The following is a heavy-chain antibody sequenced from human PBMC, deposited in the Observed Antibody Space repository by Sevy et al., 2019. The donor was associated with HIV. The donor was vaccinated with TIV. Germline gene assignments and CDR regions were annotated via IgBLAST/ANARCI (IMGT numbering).Heavy chain of an antibody. CDR3: VRDRSASWIDAFDI. D-gene: IGHD2-2*03. CDR1: GFTFSDYY. J-gene: IGHJ3*02. V-gene: IGHV3-11*04. Sequence: GGSLRLSCAASGFTFSDYYMTWVRQAPGKGLEWIAYISNSGRTTHNADSVDGRFTISRDNAKYSLYLQMNSLRVEDTAVYYCVRDRSASWIDAFDIWGRGARVTVSS. CDR2: ISNSGRTT.